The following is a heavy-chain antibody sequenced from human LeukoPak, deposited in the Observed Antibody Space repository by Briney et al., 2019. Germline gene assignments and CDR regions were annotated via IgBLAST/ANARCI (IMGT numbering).Heavy chain of an antibody. D-gene: IGHD3-22*01. Sequence: PGGSLRLSCAASGFTLSDYYMSWIRQAPGKGVEWISYISSSDVIWYADSVKGRFTISRDDTKNSLYLQMNSLRAEDTALYYCILSSGYMYYFDYWGKGTLVTVSS. V-gene: IGHV3-11*01. CDR1: GFTLSDYY. CDR3: ILSSGYMYYFDY. CDR2: ISSSDVI. J-gene: IGHJ4*02.